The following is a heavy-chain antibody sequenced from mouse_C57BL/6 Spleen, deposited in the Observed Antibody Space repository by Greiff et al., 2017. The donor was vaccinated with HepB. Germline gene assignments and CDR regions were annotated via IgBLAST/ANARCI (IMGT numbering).Heavy chain of an antibody. CDR2: IDPSDSET. CDR3: ARFGTTVVATEYYAMDY. D-gene: IGHD1-1*01. CDR1: GYTFTSYW. V-gene: IGHV1-52*01. Sequence: QVHVKQPGAELVRPGSSVKLSCKASGYTFTSYWMHWVKQRPIQGLEWIGNIDPSDSETHYNQKFKDKATLTVDKSSSTAYMQLSSLTSEDSAVYYCARFGTTVVATEYYAMDYWGQGTSVTVSS. J-gene: IGHJ4*01.